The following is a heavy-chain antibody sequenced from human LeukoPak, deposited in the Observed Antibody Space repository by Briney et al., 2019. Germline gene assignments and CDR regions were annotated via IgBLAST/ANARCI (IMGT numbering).Heavy chain of an antibody. J-gene: IGHJ5*02. V-gene: IGHV4-39*01. CDR1: GGSISSTNYY. CDR3: ARLYHDSRGYYWFDP. D-gene: IGHD3-22*01. CDR2: VYYSGST. Sequence: SETLSLTCTVSGGSISSTNYYWGWIREPPGRGLEWIGSVYYSGSTYSNPSLKSRVTVSVDTSKSQFSLKLTSVTAADTAVYYCARLYHDSRGYYWFDPWGQGTLVTVSS.